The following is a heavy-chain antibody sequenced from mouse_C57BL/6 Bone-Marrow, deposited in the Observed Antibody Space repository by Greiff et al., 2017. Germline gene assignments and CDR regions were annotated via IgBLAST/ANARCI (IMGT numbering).Heavy chain of an antibody. D-gene: IGHD1-1*01. CDR3: TGLYYYGSSYDFDY. J-gene: IGHJ2*01. CDR1: GFTFSNYW. V-gene: IGHV6-3*01. CDR2: IRLKSDNYAT. Sequence: EVQLQQSGGGLVQPGGSMKLSCVASGFTFSNYWMNWVRQSPEKGLEWVAQIRLKSDNYATHYAESVKGRFTISRDDSTSSVYLQMNNLRAADTGIDYCTGLYYYGSSYDFDYWGQGTTLTVSS.